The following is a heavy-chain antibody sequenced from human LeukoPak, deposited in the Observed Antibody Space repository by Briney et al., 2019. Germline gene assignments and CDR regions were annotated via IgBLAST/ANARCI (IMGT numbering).Heavy chain of an antibody. V-gene: IGHV4-34*01. J-gene: IGHJ4*02. CDR2: IYYSGST. Sequence: SETLSLTCAVYGGSFSGYYWSWIRQPPGKGLEWIGSIYYSGSTYYNPSLKSRVTISVDTSKNQFSLKLSSVTAADTAVYYCARIGRDWNYVAYWGQGTLVTVSS. D-gene: IGHD3/OR15-3a*01. CDR3: ARIGRDWNYVAY. CDR1: GGSFSGYY.